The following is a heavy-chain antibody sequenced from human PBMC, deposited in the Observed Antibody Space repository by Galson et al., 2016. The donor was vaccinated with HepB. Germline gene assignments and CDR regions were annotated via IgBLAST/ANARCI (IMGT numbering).Heavy chain of an antibody. CDR1: GYSFTTYS. V-gene: IGHV5-10-1*01. Sequence: QSGAEVKKPGESLSISCKASGYSFTTYSLIWVRQMPGKGLEWMGRIDPGDSYKSYSPSFHGHVTISSDKSISTAFLQWSSLKASDPAIYYRARLPADAYSDYGVTWYFDLWGRGTLVTVSS. D-gene: IGHD4/OR15-4a*01. CDR3: ARLPADAYSDYGVTWYFDL. J-gene: IGHJ2*01. CDR2: IDPGDSYK.